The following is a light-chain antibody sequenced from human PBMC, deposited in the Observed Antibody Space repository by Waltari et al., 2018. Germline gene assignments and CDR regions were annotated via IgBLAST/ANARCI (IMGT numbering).Light chain of an antibody. CDR1: QDISVF. V-gene: IGKV1-33*01. Sequence: DIQMTLSPSSLSASLGDRVTITCQASQDISVFLNWYQQKPGEAPNLLIYDASILQAGVPSRFSGGGSGTDFTLTISSLQPEDVATYYCQQYDDLPPFTFGPGTKVDLK. CDR3: QQYDDLPPFT. CDR2: DAS. J-gene: IGKJ3*01.